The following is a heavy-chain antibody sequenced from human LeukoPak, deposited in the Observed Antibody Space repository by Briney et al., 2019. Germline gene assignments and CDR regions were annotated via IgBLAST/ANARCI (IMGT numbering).Heavy chain of an antibody. V-gene: IGHV3-21*06. CDR2: IGPTGSDR. D-gene: IGHD2-8*01. Sequence: GGSLRLSCTASGLTFSTSGFNWVRQAPGKGLEWVASIGPTGSDRYHADSIKGRFTISRDNANNFLYLQMNSLRAEDTAVYYCATEANGRHYDYWGQGTLLTVSS. CDR3: ATEANGRHYDY. J-gene: IGHJ4*02. CDR1: GLTFSTSG.